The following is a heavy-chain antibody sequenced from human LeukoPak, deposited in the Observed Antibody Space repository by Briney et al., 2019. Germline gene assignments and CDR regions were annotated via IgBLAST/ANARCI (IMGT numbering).Heavy chain of an antibody. CDR3: AGDQDDAFDI. CDR2: IYYSGST. J-gene: IGHJ3*02. Sequence: PRTLSPTPALSRGSLSIDSSGCIRHPPREGLEWVGYIYYSGSTNYNPSLKSRVTISVDTPTNQFSLKLSALTAPDTAAYYSAGDQDDAFDIWGQGTMVTVSS. V-gene: IGHV4-59*01. CDR1: RGSLSIDS.